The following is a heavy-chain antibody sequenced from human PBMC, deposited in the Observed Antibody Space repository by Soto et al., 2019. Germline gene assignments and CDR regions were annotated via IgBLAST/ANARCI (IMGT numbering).Heavy chain of an antibody. CDR2: INPNSGGT. CDR3: ARWLVAASFDY. CDR1: GYTFPGYY. D-gene: IGHD6-6*01. Sequence: ASVKVTCKASGYTFPGYYMHWVRQAPGQGLEWMGWINPNSGGTNYAQKFQGRVTMTRDTSISTAYMELSRLRSDDTAVYYCARWLVAASFDYWGQGTLVTVSS. J-gene: IGHJ4*02. V-gene: IGHV1-2*02.